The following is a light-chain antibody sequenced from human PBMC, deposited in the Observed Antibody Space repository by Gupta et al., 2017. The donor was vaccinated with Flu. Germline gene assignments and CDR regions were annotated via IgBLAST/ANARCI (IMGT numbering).Light chain of an antibody. CDR2: KTS. CDR3: QQYDINST. CDR1: QSISPW. V-gene: IGKV1-5*03. Sequence: SPSPLSAAVGDRVTITCRASQSISPWLAWYQQKPGKAPKVLIYKTSTLETGVPSRFSGSGSGTEFTLTISSLQPDDFATYYCQQYDINSTFGQGTRLEIK. J-gene: IGKJ2*01.